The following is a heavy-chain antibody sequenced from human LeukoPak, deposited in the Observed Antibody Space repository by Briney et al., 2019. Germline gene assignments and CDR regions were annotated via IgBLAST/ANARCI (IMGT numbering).Heavy chain of an antibody. CDR2: IYYSGNT. CDR3: ARGKGPNYGDYRGWFDP. J-gene: IGHJ5*02. CDR1: GDSISGTTYY. Sequence: SETLSLTCTVSGDSISGTTYYWGWIRQPPGKGLEWIGSIYYSGNTYYSPSLKSRVTLSVDTSKNQFSLRLSSLTAADSAVYYCARGKGPNYGDYRGWFDPWGQGTLVTVSS. D-gene: IGHD4-17*01. V-gene: IGHV4-39*01.